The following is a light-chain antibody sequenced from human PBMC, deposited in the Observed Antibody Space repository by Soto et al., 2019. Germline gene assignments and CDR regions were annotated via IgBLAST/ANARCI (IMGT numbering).Light chain of an antibody. CDR3: HQYGGAPWT. J-gene: IGKJ1*01. CDR1: QSVSSNY. V-gene: IGKV3-20*01. Sequence: IVSTQSPGTLSLSPGERGALSCRASQSVSSNYVAWYQQKPGQAPRLLISGASNRATGTPDRFRGSGSGTDFTLTITRLEPEDFAVYYCHQYGGAPWTFGQGTKVDIK. CDR2: GAS.